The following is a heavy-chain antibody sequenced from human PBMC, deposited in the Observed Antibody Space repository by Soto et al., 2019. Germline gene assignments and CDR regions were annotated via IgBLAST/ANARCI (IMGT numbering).Heavy chain of an antibody. V-gene: IGHV1-24*01. Sequence: ASVKVSCKVSGYTLTELSMHWVRQAPGKGLEWMGGFDPEDGETIYAQKFQGRVTMTEDTSTDTAYMELSSLRSEDTAVYYCATDRLGYDSSGDYPHWGQGTLVTVSS. J-gene: IGHJ4*02. CDR1: GYTLTELS. CDR3: ATDRLGYDSSGDYPH. CDR2: FDPEDGET. D-gene: IGHD3-22*01.